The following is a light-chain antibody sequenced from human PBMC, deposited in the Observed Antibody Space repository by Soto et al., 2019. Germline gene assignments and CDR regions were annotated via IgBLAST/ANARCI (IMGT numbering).Light chain of an antibody. J-gene: IGKJ4*01. Sequence: DIQVTQSPSSLSASLGDRVSITCRASRDISNYLAWYQQKPGQVPRLLISGASTSHSGVPSRFSGSGSGTDFTLTITSLQPEDIATYFCQKYDTAPLTFGGGTKVDIK. CDR1: RDISNY. V-gene: IGKV1-27*01. CDR3: QKYDTAPLT. CDR2: GAS.